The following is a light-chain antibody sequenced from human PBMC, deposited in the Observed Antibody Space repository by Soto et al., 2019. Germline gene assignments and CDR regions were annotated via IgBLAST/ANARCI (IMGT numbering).Light chain of an antibody. CDR1: QGIGYN. Sequence: DIQMTQSTTSLSASVGDRVTITCRASQGIGYNLAWYQQKPGKVPKVLIYTASTLHSGVPSRFSGSGSGTEFTLTINSLQPEDVATYFCQKYDSVPWSFGQGTRVEI. CDR2: TAS. V-gene: IGKV1-27*01. CDR3: QKYDSVPWS. J-gene: IGKJ1*01.